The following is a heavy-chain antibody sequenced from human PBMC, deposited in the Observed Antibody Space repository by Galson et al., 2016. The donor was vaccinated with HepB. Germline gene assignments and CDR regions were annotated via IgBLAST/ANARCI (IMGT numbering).Heavy chain of an antibody. CDR3: ARDPGALMRRFDY. D-gene: IGHD1-26*01. V-gene: IGHV4-4*02. CDR2: IYHSGST. J-gene: IGHJ4*02. CDR1: GGSISSSNW. Sequence: ETLSLPCAVSGGSISSSNWWSWVRQPPGKGLEWIGEIYHSGSTNYNPSLKSRVTMSVNKSKNQFSLKLSSVTAADTAVYYCARDPGALMRRFDYWGQGTLVTVSS.